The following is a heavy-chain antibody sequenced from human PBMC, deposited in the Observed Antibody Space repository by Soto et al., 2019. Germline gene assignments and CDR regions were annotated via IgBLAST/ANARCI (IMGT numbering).Heavy chain of an antibody. D-gene: IGHD6-13*01. CDR2: ISYDGSNK. V-gene: IGHV3-30-3*01. CDR1: GFTFSSYA. Sequence: QVQLVESGGGVVQPGRSLRLSCAASGFTFSSYAMHWVRQAPGKGLXWVAVISYDGSNKYYADSVKGRFTISRDNSKNTLYLQMNSLRAEDTAVYYCARGFIAAAFDAFDIWGQGTMVTVSS. CDR3: ARGFIAAAFDAFDI. J-gene: IGHJ3*02.